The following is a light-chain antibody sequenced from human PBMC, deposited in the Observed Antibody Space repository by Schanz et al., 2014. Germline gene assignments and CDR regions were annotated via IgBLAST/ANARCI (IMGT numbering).Light chain of an antibody. J-gene: IGKJ3*01. CDR1: ESVGSN. V-gene: IGKV3-15*01. Sequence: EIVMTQSPATLSVSPGERATLSCRASESVGSNLAWYQQKPGQAPRFLIYGASTRATGIPARFSGSGSGTEFTLTISSLQSEDFAVYYCQQYNNWPRAFGPGTKVDIK. CDR3: QQYNNWPRA. CDR2: GAS.